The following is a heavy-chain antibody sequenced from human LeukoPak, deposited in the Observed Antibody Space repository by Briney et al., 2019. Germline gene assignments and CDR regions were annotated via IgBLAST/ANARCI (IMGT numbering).Heavy chain of an antibody. CDR2: ISFSGGLT. CDR1: GFTFSSYG. Sequence: GGSLRLSCAASGFTFSSYGMHWVRQAPGKGLEWVSAISFSGGLTYYADSVKGRFTISRDNSKNTLYLEMNSLRAEDTAVYYCAKITEYCSGGSCYTGDYWGQGTLVTVSS. V-gene: IGHV3-23*01. CDR3: AKITEYCSGGSCYTGDY. D-gene: IGHD2-15*01. J-gene: IGHJ4*02.